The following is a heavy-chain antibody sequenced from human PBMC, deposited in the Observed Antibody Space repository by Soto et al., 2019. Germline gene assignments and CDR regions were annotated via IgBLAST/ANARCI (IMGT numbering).Heavy chain of an antibody. CDR1: GFSLSTSGVG. Sequence: SGPTLVKPPQTLTLTCTFSGFSLSTSGVGVGWIRQPPGKALEWLALIYWNDDKRYSPSLKSRLTIPKDTSKNQVVLTMTNMDPVDTATYYCAHASLLRGVEKGVKPPLSGSYDFDYWGQGTLVTVSS. CDR2: IYWNDDK. CDR3: AHASLLRGVEKGVKPPLSGSYDFDY. D-gene: IGHD1-26*01. J-gene: IGHJ4*02. V-gene: IGHV2-5*01.